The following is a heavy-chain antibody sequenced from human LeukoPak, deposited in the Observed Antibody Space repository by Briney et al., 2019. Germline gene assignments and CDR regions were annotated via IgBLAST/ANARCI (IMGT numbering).Heavy chain of an antibody. CDR2: ISGSGGST. D-gene: IGHD2-21*01. J-gene: IGHJ4*02. V-gene: IGHV3-23*01. CDR1: GFTFSSYA. CDR3: AKFLPTHIVVANYYFDY. Sequence: GGSLRLSCAASGFTFSSYAMSWVRQAPGKGLEWVSAISGSGGSTYYADSVKGRFTISGDNSKNTLYLQMNSLRAEDTAVYYCAKFLPTHIVVANYYFDYWGQGTLVTVSS.